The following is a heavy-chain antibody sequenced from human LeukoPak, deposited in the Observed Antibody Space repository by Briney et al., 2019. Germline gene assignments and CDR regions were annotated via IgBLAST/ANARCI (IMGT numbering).Heavy chain of an antibody. Sequence: PGGSLRLSCAASGFTFSSYSMNWVRQAPGKGLEWVSSISSSSSYIYYADSVKGRFTISRDNAKNSLYLQMNSLRAEDTAVYYCARGGGGYSYGLDYWGQGTLVTVSS. CDR3: ARGGGGYSYGLDY. CDR1: GFTFSSYS. D-gene: IGHD5-18*01. J-gene: IGHJ4*02. V-gene: IGHV3-21*01. CDR2: ISSSSSYI.